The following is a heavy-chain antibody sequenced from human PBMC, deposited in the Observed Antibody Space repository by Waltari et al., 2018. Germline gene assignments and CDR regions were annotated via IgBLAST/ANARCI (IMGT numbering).Heavy chain of an antibody. CDR2: IYYSGTT. CDR1: GGSLSNFTYY. D-gene: IGHD6-13*01. CDR3: ARLNLGATAANNWFDP. V-gene: IGHV4-39*01. J-gene: IGHJ5*02. Sequence: HLQLQESGPGLVEPSETLSLTCTFSGGSLSNFTYYWGWIRQPPGKGLEWIASIYYSGTTYYNPSLKSRVTISVDTSKNQFSLRLSSVTAADTAVYYCARLNLGATAANNWFDPWGQGTLVTVSS.